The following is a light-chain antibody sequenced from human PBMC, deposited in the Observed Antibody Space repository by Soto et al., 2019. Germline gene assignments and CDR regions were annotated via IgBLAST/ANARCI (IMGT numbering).Light chain of an antibody. CDR3: QQSFSLPWT. V-gene: IGKV1-39*01. CDR2: AAS. J-gene: IGKJ1*01. Sequence: DIQMTQSPSSLSASVGDRVTITCRASQSIDKYLNWYQEKPGKAPNLLLYAASTLKTGVPTRFRGGGSGTEFTLTINSLQPEDFATYYCQQSFSLPWTFGQGTEVEVK. CDR1: QSIDKY.